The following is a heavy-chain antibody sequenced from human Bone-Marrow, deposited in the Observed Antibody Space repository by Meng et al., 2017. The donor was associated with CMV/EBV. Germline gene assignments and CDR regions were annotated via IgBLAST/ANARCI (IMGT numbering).Heavy chain of an antibody. CDR2: IYYSGST. CDR1: GGSVSSGSYY. V-gene: IGHV4-61*01. Sequence: SETLSLTCTASGGSVSSGSYYWSWIRQPPGKGLEWIGYIYYSGSTNYNPSLKSRVTISVDTSKNQFSLKLSSATAADTAVYYCARDSMYSSGWNYCYYGMDVWGQGTTVTVSS. D-gene: IGHD6-19*01. J-gene: IGHJ6*02. CDR3: ARDSMYSSGWNYCYYGMDV.